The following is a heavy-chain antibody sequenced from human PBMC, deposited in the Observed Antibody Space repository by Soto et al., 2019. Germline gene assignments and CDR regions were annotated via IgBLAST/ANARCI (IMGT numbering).Heavy chain of an antibody. D-gene: IGHD6-13*01. V-gene: IGHV3-43*01. CDR2: ISWDGGST. CDR3: AKDSRPYSSSWYYFDY. CDR1: GFTFDDYT. Sequence: GGSLRLSCAASGFTFDDYTMHWVRQAPGKGLEWVSLISWDGGSTYYADSVKGRFTISRDNSKNSLYLQMNSLRTEDTALYYCAKDSRPYSSSWYYFDYWGQGTLVTVSS. J-gene: IGHJ4*02.